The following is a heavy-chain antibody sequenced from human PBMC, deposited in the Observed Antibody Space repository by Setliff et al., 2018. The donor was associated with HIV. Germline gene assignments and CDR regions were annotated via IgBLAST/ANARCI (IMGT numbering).Heavy chain of an antibody. CDR2: MNPNSGNT. J-gene: IGHJ4*02. V-gene: IGHV1-8*02. Sequence: ASVKVSCKASGYTFTSYDINWVRQAPGQGLEWMGWMNPNSGNTGYARKFQGRITMTRNTSITTAYMELSSLGSEDTAVYYCARVIGYFSGWYLKYWGQGTTVTVSS. CDR3: ARVIGYFSGWYLKY. D-gene: IGHD6-19*01. CDR1: GYTFTSYD.